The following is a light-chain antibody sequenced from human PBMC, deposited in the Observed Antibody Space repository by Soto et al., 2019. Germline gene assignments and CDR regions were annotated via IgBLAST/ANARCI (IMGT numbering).Light chain of an antibody. Sequence: EVVLTQSPATLSLSPGERVTLSCRASQSVSNYFAWYQQKPGQAPRLLIYDASTRAAGIPARFSGSGSGTASTLTISTLEPDDFAFYYCQQRSDWPLSFGGGTKGEFK. CDR1: QSVSNY. J-gene: IGKJ4*01. CDR3: QQRSDWPLS. CDR2: DAS. V-gene: IGKV3-11*01.